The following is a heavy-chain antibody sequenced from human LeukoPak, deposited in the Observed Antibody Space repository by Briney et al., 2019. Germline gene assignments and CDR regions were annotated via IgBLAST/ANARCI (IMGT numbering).Heavy chain of an antibody. Sequence: SETLSLTCTVSGGSVSSGSYFWSWIRQPPGKGLEWIGYIYYSGSTNYNPSLKSRVTISVDTSKNQFSLRLSAVTAADTAVYHCARAVAGTLDYWGQETLVTVSS. CDR3: ARAVAGTLDY. CDR2: IYYSGST. CDR1: GGSVSSGSYF. J-gene: IGHJ4*02. V-gene: IGHV4-61*01. D-gene: IGHD6-19*01.